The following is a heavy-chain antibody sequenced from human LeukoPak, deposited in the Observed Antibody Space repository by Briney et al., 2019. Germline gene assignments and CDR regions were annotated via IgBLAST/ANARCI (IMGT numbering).Heavy chain of an antibody. CDR3: ARMGLRYDAFDI. Sequence: GGSLRLSCAASGFTFSSYSMNWVRQAPGKVPDWVSSISSSSSYIYYADSVKGRFTISRDNAKNSLYLQMNSLRAEDTAVYYCARMGLRYDAFDIWGQGTMVTVSS. V-gene: IGHV3-21*01. D-gene: IGHD4-17*01. CDR2: ISSSSSYI. CDR1: GFTFSSYS. J-gene: IGHJ3*02.